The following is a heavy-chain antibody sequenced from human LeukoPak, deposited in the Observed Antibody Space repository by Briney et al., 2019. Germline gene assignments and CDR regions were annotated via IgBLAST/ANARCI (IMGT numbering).Heavy chain of an antibody. J-gene: IGHJ6*02. CDR3: AKDPMNLRGYSCRVYYYYGMDV. CDR1: GFTFSSYA. V-gene: IGHV3-23*01. D-gene: IGHD5-18*01. Sequence: PGGSLRLSCAASGFTFSSYAMSWVRQAPGKGLEWVSAISGSGGSTYYADSVKGRFTISRDNSKNTLYLQMNSLRAEDTAVYYCAKDPMNLRGYSCRVYYYYGMDVWGQGTTVTVSS. CDR2: ISGSGGST.